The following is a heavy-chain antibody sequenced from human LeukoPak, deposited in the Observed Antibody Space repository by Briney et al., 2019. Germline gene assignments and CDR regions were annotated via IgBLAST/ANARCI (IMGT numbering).Heavy chain of an antibody. CDR2: IYYSGSS. J-gene: IGHJ5*02. Sequence: SETLSLTCTVSGVSISSYYWSWIRQPPGKGLEWIGYIYYSGSSNYNPSLKSRVTISVDTPKNQVSLKLSSVTAADTAVDYCARLGAYCDILAGYAPLSWFDPWGKGTLVTVSS. CDR1: GVSISSYY. V-gene: IGHV4-59*08. CDR3: ARLGAYCDILAGYAPLSWFDP. D-gene: IGHD3-9*01.